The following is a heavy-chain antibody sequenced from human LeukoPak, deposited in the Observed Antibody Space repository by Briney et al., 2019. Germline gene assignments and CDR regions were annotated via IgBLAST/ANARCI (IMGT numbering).Heavy chain of an antibody. D-gene: IGHD1-26*01. CDR3: ARAPNGGSYSVPFGPFDY. Sequence: SVKVSCKASGGTFSSYAISWARQAPGQGLEWMGGIIPIFGTANYAQKFQGRVTITADESTSTAYMELSSLRSEDTAVYYCARAPNGGSYSVPFGPFDYWGQGTLVTVSS. V-gene: IGHV1-69*13. CDR1: GGTFSSYA. CDR2: IIPIFGTA. J-gene: IGHJ4*02.